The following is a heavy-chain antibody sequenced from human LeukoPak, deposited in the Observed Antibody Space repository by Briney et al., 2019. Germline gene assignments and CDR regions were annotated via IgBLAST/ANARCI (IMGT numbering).Heavy chain of an antibody. D-gene: IGHD5-24*01. Sequence: SSVTVSCKASGYTFTRYYMHWVRQAPGQGLEWMGWINPNKGGTNYAQTLQGRVTMARDTSISTAYMELSRLRADDTAVYYCTKMARGLDYWGQGTLVTVSS. V-gene: IGHV1-2*02. CDR2: INPNKGGT. CDR3: TKMARGLDY. J-gene: IGHJ4*02. CDR1: GYTFTRYY.